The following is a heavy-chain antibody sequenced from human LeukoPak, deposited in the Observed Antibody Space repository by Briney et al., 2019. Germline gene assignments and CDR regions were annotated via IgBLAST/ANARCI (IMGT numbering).Heavy chain of an antibody. J-gene: IGHJ4*02. CDR3: AKDQGDIVVVVDALFEY. CDR2: ISGSGGST. Sequence: GGSLRLSCAASGFTFSDYYMSWIRQAPGKGLEWVSGISGSGGSTYYADAVKGRFTISRDNSKNTLYLQMNSLRAEDTAVYYCAKDQGDIVVVVDALFEYWGQGTLVTVSS. V-gene: IGHV3-23*01. D-gene: IGHD2-15*01. CDR1: GFTFSDYY.